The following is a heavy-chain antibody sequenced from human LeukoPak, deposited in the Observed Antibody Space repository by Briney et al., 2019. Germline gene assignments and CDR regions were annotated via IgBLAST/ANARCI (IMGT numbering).Heavy chain of an antibody. CDR1: GFTFSSSA. CDR3: AKDSSAVAGPEGSYDI. D-gene: IGHD6-19*01. Sequence: PGGSLRLSCAASGFTFSSSALSWVRQAPGKGLEWVSAISGSGGRTYYADSVKGRFTISRDNSRNSLFLQMNSLKDEDTAVYYCAKDSSAVAGPEGSYDIWGQGIMVTVSS. V-gene: IGHV3-23*01. CDR2: ISGSGGRT. J-gene: IGHJ3*02.